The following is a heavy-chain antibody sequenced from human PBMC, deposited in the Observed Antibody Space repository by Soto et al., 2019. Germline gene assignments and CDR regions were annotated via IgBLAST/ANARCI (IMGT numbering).Heavy chain of an antibody. V-gene: IGHV1-69*13. CDR1: GGTFSSYS. D-gene: IGHD6-13*01. Sequence: SLKVSCKASGGTFSSYSISWVRQAPGQGLEWMGGIIPIFGTANYAQKFQGRVTITADESTSTAYMELSSLRSEDTAVYYCARSIAAAALNWFDPWGQGTLVTVSS. CDR3: ARSIAAAALNWFDP. CDR2: IIPIFGTA. J-gene: IGHJ5*02.